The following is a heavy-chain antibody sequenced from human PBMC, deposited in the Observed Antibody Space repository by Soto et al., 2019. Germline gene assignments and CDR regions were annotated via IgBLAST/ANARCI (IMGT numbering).Heavy chain of an antibody. Sequence: QVQLVQSGYEVRKPGSSVKVSCKASGYIFVNYGIAWVRQAPGQGLEWMGWISPYSGNTPYASKVQGRLTMTTDTSTSTAYMDLGGLTSDDTAVYYCAMVDNYVTPTPQDVWGQGTTVTVSS. CDR2: ISPYSGNT. CDR3: AMVDNYVTPTPQDV. J-gene: IGHJ6*02. D-gene: IGHD3-16*01. V-gene: IGHV1-18*01. CDR1: GYIFVNYG.